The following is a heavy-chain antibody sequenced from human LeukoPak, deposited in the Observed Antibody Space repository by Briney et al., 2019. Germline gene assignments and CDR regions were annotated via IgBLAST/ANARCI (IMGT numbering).Heavy chain of an antibody. CDR1: GGSFSGYY. CDR2: INHSGST. CDR3: AGAFYDILAYYYYYYMDV. Sequence: SETLSLTCAVYGGSFSGYYWSWIRQPPGKGLEWIGEINHSGSTNYNPSLKSRVTISVDTSKNQFSLKLSSVTAADTAVYYCAGAFYDILAYYYYYYMDVWGKGTTVTISS. J-gene: IGHJ6*03. D-gene: IGHD3-9*01. V-gene: IGHV4-34*01.